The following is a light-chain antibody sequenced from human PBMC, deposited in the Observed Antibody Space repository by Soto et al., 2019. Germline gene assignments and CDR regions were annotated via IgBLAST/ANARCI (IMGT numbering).Light chain of an antibody. CDR1: QSINKY. CDR2: DSF. V-gene: IGKV3-11*01. CDR3: QQRSNWLYT. Sequence: EIVLTQSPATLSLSPGERATPSCRASQSINKYLAWYQQRPGQPPRLLIYDSFNRATDIPARFSGSGSGTDFTLTIDSLEPEDFAIYYCQQRSNWLYTFGQGTKLEI. J-gene: IGKJ2*01.